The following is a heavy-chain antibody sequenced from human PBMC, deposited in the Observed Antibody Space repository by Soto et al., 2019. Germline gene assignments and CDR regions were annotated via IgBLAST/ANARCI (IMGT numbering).Heavy chain of an antibody. CDR2: ISSSGSTI. D-gene: IGHD5-12*01. CDR1: GFTFSYYY. V-gene: IGHV3-11*01. CDR3: ASSKGRYSGYDYGSNWFDP. Sequence: VGSQRLSCAASGFTFSYYYRSWIRQAPGKGLEWVSYISSSGSTIYYADSVKGRFTISRDNAKNSLYLQMNSLRAEDTAVYYCASSKGRYSGYDYGSNWFDPWGQGTLVTVSS. J-gene: IGHJ5*02.